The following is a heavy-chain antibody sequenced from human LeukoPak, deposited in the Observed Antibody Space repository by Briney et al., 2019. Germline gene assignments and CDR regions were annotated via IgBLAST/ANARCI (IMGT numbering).Heavy chain of an antibody. D-gene: IGHD3-9*01. Sequence: ASVKVSCKASGYTFTDYYMHWVQQAPGKGLEWMGRVDPEDGETIYAEKFQGRVTITRNTSISTAYMELSSLRSEDTAVYYCARGYVDILTGYWDLGNDYWGQGTLVTVSS. CDR3: ARGYVDILTGYWDLGNDY. CDR1: GYTFTDYY. V-gene: IGHV1-69-2*01. J-gene: IGHJ4*02. CDR2: VDPEDGET.